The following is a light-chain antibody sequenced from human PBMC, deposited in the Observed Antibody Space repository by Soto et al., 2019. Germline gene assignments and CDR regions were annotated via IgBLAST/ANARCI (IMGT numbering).Light chain of an antibody. Sequence: QSALTQPASESGSPGQSITISCTGTSSDVGSYKFVSWYQQYPGKAPKLMIYEVNNRPSGVSNRFSGSKSGNTASLTISGLQAEDEADYYCSAYTSRNTGIFGGGIKLTVL. CDR2: EVN. CDR3: SAYTSRNTGI. V-gene: IGLV2-14*01. J-gene: IGLJ2*01. CDR1: SSDVGSYKF.